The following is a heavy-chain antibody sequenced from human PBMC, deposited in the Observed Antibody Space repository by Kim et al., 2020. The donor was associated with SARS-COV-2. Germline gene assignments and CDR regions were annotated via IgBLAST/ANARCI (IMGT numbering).Heavy chain of an antibody. J-gene: IGHJ6*02. V-gene: IGHV3-33*06. CDR3: AKDSGFGDGMDV. D-gene: IGHD3-10*01. Sequence: YYGDSGNGRFTISRDNSKNTLYLQMNSLRAEDTAVYYGAKDSGFGDGMDVWGQGTTVTVSS.